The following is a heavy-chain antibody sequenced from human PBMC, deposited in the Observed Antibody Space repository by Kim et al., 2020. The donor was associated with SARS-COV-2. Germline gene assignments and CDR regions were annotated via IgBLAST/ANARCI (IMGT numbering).Heavy chain of an antibody. J-gene: IGHJ6*02. CDR3: ARDSRNPQYYYYYGMDV. Sequence: VKGRFTITRDNSKNTLYLQMNSLRAEDTAVYYCARDSRNPQYYYYYGMDVWGQGTTVTVSS. D-gene: IGHD6-13*01. V-gene: IGHV3-30*07.